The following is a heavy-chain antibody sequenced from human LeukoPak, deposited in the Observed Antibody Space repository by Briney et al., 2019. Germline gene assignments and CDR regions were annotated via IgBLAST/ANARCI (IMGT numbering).Heavy chain of an antibody. CDR2: IKQDGGEI. J-gene: IGHJ4*02. D-gene: IGHD3-22*01. CDR1: GFTFISYG. CDR3: ARDKGDYDTSGYLFVF. Sequence: QAGGSLRLSCAASGFTFISYGMSWVRQVPRKGLEWVANIKQDGGEIYYVYSVKGRFTISRDNTKSSLYLQMNSLRAGDTAVYYCARDKGDYDTSGYLFVFGGQGTPVTVSS. V-gene: IGHV3-7*03.